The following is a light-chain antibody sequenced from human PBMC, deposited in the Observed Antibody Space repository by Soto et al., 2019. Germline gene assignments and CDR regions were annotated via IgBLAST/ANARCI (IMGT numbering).Light chain of an antibody. Sequence: QSVLPQPASVSGSPGQASTISCTGTSSEVGGYNYVSWYQQHPGNAPKLMIYEVSNRPTGVSNPFSGSKSGNTASLTISGFQAEDEADYYCSSYTSSSTLVVFCGGTKLTVL. CDR3: SSYTSSSTLVV. CDR1: SSEVGGYNY. V-gene: IGLV2-14*01. J-gene: IGLJ2*01. CDR2: EVS.